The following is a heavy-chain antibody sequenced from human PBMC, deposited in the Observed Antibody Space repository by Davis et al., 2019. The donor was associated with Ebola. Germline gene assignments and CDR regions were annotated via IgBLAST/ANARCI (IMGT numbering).Heavy chain of an antibody. Sequence: GGSLRLSCAASGFTFSSYGMHWVRQAPGKGLEWVAFIRYDGSNKYYADSVKGRFTISRDNSKNTLYLQMNSLRAEDTAVYYCAKDPQGYYDILTVSYGMYVWGQGTTVTVSS. CDR3: AKDPQGYYDILTVSYGMYV. CDR1: GFTFSSYG. CDR2: IRYDGSNK. V-gene: IGHV3-30*02. J-gene: IGHJ6*02. D-gene: IGHD3-9*01.